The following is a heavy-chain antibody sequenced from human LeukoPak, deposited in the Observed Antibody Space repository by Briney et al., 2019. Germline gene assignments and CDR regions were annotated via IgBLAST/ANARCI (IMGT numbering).Heavy chain of an antibody. J-gene: IGHJ6*03. CDR1: GFTFSRYA. CDR2: ISESGSST. V-gene: IGHV3-23*01. CDR3: AKFVNYGNYYYYYYMDV. Sequence: GGSLRLSCAASGFTFSRYATSWVRQAPGKGLEWVSIISESGSSTYYADSVKGRLTISRDNSKNTLYLQMNSLRAEDTAVYYCAKFVNYGNYYYYYYMDVWGKGTTVTVSS. D-gene: IGHD3-10*01.